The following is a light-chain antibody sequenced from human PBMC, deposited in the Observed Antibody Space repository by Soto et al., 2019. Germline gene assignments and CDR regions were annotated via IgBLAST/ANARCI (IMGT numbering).Light chain of an antibody. CDR2: GAS. J-gene: IGKJ1*01. CDR1: QSVSSSY. CDR3: QQYGSSRT. V-gene: IGKV3-20*01. Sequence: EIVLTQSPGTLSLSPGERATLSCRASQSVSSSYLAWYQQKPGQAPRLLIYGASSRATGIPDRFSGSGSGTXFTXTISRLEPEDFAVYYCQQYGSSRTFGQGTKVDIK.